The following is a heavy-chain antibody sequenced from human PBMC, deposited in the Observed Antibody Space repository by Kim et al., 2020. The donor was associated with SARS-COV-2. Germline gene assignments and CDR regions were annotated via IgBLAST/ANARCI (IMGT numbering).Heavy chain of an antibody. CDR1: GGSISSYY. Sequence: SETLSLTCTVSGGSISSYYWSWIRQPPGKGLEWIGYIYYSGSTNYNPSLKSRVTISVDTSKNQFSLKLSSVTAADTAVYYCARVLDSSGWYGDHDAFDIWGQGTMVTVSS. D-gene: IGHD6-19*01. CDR2: IYYSGST. V-gene: IGHV4-59*01. J-gene: IGHJ3*02. CDR3: ARVLDSSGWYGDHDAFDI.